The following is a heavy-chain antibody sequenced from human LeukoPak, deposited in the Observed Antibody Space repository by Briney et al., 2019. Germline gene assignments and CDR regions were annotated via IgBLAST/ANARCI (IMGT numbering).Heavy chain of an antibody. CDR3: ARHNTYYGYVWGSYRYTELDY. CDR2: IYYSGST. J-gene: IGHJ4*02. V-gene: IGHV4-39*01. D-gene: IGHD3-16*02. CDR1: GGSISSSSYY. Sequence: SETLSLTCTVSGGSISSSSYYWGWIRQPPGKGLEWIGSIYYSGSTYYNPSLKSRVTISVDTSKNQFSLKLSSVAAADTAVYYCARHNTYYGYVWGSYRYTELDYWGQGTLVTVSS.